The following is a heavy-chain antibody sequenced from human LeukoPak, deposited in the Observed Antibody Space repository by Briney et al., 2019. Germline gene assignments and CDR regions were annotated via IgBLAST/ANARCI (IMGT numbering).Heavy chain of an antibody. CDR3: ARHTRVRYYGSGSPENNWFDP. CDR2: IYPGDSDT. J-gene: IGHJ5*02. D-gene: IGHD3-10*01. Sequence: GESLKISCKGSGYSFTSYWIGWVRRMPGKGLGWRGIIYPGDSDTRYSPSFQGQVTISADKSISTAYLQWSSLKASDTAMYYCARHTRVRYYGSGSPENNWFDPWGQGTLVTVSS. V-gene: IGHV5-51*01. CDR1: GYSFTSYW.